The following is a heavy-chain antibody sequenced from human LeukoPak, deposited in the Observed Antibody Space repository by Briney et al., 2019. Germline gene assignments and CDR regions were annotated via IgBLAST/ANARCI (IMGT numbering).Heavy chain of an antibody. J-gene: IGHJ1*01. V-gene: IGHV1-69*13. Sequence: SVKVSCKASGGTFSSYAISWVRQAPGQRLEWMGGIIPIFGTANYAQKFQGRVTITADESTSTAYMELSSLRSEDTAVYYCARSPDRVVPAAIRYFQHWGQGTLVTVSS. CDR2: IIPIFGTA. CDR1: GGTFSSYA. D-gene: IGHD2-2*02. CDR3: ARSPDRVVPAAIRYFQH.